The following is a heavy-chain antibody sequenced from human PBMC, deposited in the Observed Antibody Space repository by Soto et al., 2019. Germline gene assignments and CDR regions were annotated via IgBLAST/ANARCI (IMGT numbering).Heavy chain of an antibody. CDR2: IIPMFGTA. J-gene: IGHJ6*02. V-gene: IGHV1-69*05. D-gene: IGHD3-10*01. Sequence: GASVKVSCKASGDTFSSYAINWVRQAPGQGLEWMGGIIPMFGTANYAQKFQGRVTMTRDTSTSTVYMELSSLRSEDTAVYYCARAPGRNYGMDVWGQGTTVTVSS. CDR1: GDTFSSYA. CDR3: ARAPGRNYGMDV.